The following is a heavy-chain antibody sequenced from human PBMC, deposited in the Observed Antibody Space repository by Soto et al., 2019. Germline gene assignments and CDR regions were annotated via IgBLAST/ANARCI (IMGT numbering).Heavy chain of an antibody. J-gene: IGHJ4*02. D-gene: IGHD4-17*01. Sequence: ASVTVSCKASGYTFTNYAMHWVRQAPGQRLEWMGWINAGNGNTKYSQKFQGRVTITRDTSISTAYMELSRLRSDDTAVYYCATDVDGDLDYWGQGTLVTVSS. CDR1: GYTFTNYA. CDR2: INAGNGNT. CDR3: ATDVDGDLDY. V-gene: IGHV1-3*01.